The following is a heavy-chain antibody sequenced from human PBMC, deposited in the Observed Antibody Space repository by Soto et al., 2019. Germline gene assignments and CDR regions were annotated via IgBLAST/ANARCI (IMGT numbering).Heavy chain of an antibody. J-gene: IGHJ6*02. CDR1: GFTFSSYW. CDR3: ARDTVVGATGRYYYYGMDV. V-gene: IGHV3-7*03. CDR2: IKQDGSEK. D-gene: IGHD1-26*01. Sequence: SLRLSCAASGFTFSSYWMSWVRQAPGKGLEWVANIKQDGSEKYYVDSVKGRFTISRDNAKNSLYLQMNSLRAEDTAVYYCARDTVVGATGRYYYYGMDVWGQGTTVTVSS.